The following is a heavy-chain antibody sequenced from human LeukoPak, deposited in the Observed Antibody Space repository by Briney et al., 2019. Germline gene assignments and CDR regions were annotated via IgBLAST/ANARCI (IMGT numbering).Heavy chain of an antibody. J-gene: IGHJ4*02. CDR1: GGAFDNYA. D-gene: IGHD6-13*01. CDR3: AVAADSDYFDY. Sequence: ASVKVSCKTSGGAFDNYAITWVRQAPGQGLEWMGWINPYNGNTNYAQKLQGRVTLTTDTSTSTAYMELRSLRSDDTAMYYCAVAADSDYFDYWGQGTLVTVSS. V-gene: IGHV1-18*04. CDR2: INPYNGNT.